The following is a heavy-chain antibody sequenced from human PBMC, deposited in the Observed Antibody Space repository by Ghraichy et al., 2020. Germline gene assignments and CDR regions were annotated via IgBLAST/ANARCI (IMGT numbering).Heavy chain of an antibody. V-gene: IGHV4-34*01. Sequence: SQTPSLTCAVYGGSFSGYYWSWIRQPPGKGLEWIGELNHSGSTNYNPSLKSRVTISVDTSKNHYSLKLRALTAADTAVYYCAKGRDGYNSDWGQGTLVTVSS. J-gene: IGHJ4*02. D-gene: IGHD5-24*01. CDR2: LNHSGST. CDR1: GGSFSGYY. CDR3: AKGRDGYNSD.